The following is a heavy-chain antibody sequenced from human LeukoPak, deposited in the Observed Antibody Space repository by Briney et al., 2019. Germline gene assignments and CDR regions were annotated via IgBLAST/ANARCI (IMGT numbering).Heavy chain of an antibody. CDR1: CTFFTSYL. CDR3: AREAQLWLGPGNDAFDI. J-gene: IGHJ3*02. D-gene: IGHD5-18*01. V-gene: IGHV5-51*01. CDR2: IYPGDSDT. Sequence: GESLKICSKCCCTFFTSYLSCWGRPLGGEGLEWTGIIYPGDSDTRYGPSFQGQVTISADKSISTAYLQWSSLKASDTAMYYCAREAQLWLGPGNDAFDIWGQGTMVTVSS.